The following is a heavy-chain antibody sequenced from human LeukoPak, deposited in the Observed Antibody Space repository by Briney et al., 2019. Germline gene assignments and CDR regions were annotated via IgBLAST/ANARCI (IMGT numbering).Heavy chain of an antibody. J-gene: IGHJ3*01. CDR2: IYVSGAT. Sequence: SETLSLTCTVSGASIRVYYGIGLRHSPGGARVGIGYIYVSGATRYNPALESRVSISEDTSKNQFSLRLSSVTAADTAVYFCARHPPEYYDSSGFAFDLWGQGTMVTVSS. V-gene: IGHV4-59*08. D-gene: IGHD3-22*01. CDR1: GASIRVYY. CDR3: ARHPPEYYDSSGFAFDL.